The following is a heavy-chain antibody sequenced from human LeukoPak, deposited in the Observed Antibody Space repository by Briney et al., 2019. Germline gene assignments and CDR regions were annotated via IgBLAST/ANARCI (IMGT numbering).Heavy chain of an antibody. Sequence: PGGSLRLSCAASGFTFSSYSMNWVRQAPGKGLEWVSSISSSSSYIYYADSVKGRFTISRDNAKNSLYLQMNSLRAEDTAIYYCARGSLIAAAVDYWGQGTLVTVSS. CDR3: ARGSLIAAAVDY. D-gene: IGHD6-13*01. CDR2: ISSSSSYI. J-gene: IGHJ4*02. CDR1: GFTFSSYS. V-gene: IGHV3-21*01.